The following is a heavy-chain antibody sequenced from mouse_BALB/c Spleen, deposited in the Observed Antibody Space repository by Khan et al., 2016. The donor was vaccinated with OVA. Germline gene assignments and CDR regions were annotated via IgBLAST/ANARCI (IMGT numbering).Heavy chain of an antibody. CDR1: GYSITSGYY. CDR2: ISYDGSN. J-gene: IGHJ3*01. D-gene: IGHD2-14*01. V-gene: IGHV3-6*02. CDR3: AREAVRPAWFAY. Sequence: EVQLVESGPGLVKPSQSLSLTCSVTGYSITSGYYWNWIRQFPGNKLEWMGYISYDGSNNYNPSLKNRISITRDTSKNQFFLKLNSVTTEDTATYYCAREAVRPAWFAYWGQGTLVTVSA.